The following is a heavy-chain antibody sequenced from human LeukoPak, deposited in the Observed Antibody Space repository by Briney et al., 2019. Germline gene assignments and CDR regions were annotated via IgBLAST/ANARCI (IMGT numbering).Heavy chain of an antibody. J-gene: IGHJ4*02. CDR3: ARDTTTYYYDSSGQLGDY. CDR1: GFTFSSYS. D-gene: IGHD3-22*01. V-gene: IGHV3-21*01. CDR2: ISSSSSYV. Sequence: GGSLRLSCAASGFTFSSYSMNWVRQAPGKGLEWVSSISSSSSYVYYADSVKGRFTISRDNAKNSLYLQMNSLRAEDTAVYYCARDTTTYYYDSSGQLGDYWGQGTLVTVSS.